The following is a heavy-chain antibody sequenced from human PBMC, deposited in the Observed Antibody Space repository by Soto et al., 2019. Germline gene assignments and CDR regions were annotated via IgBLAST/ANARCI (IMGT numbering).Heavy chain of an antibody. CDR2: VSIGGST. D-gene: IGHD2-15*01. V-gene: IGHV3-23*01. CDR1: GFTFSSYA. Sequence: DVQLLESGGGLVQPEGSLRLSCAASGFTFSSYAMGWVRQGPGKGLGWAAVVSIGGSTHYADSVRGRFTISRDNSKNTLSLQMNSLTAEDTAVYFCAKRRGAGGHFDYWGQGALVNVSS. CDR3: AKRRGAGGHFDY. J-gene: IGHJ4*02.